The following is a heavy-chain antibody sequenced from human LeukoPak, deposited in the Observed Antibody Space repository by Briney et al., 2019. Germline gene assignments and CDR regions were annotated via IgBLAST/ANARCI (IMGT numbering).Heavy chain of an antibody. V-gene: IGHV4-39*02. D-gene: IGHD3-16*02. CDR3: ARDGTTYDYVWGSYRPTFGLNWFDP. J-gene: IGHJ5*02. CDR1: GGSISSSSYY. Sequence: SETLSLTCTVSGGSISSSSYYWGWIRQPPGKGLEWIGSIYYSGSTYYNPSLKSRVTISVDTSKNQFSLKLSSVTAADTAVYYCARDGTTYDYVWGSYRPTFGLNWFDPWGQGTLVTVSS. CDR2: IYYSGST.